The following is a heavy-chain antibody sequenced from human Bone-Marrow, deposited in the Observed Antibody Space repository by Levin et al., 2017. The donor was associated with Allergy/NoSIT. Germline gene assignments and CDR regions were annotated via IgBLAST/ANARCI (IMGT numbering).Heavy chain of an antibody. Sequence: RPGGSLRLSCAVYGGSFSGYYWSWIRQPPGKGLEWIGEINHSGSTNYNPSLKSRVTISVDTSKNQFSLKLSSVTAADTAVYYCASRELRGYYYYMDVWGKGTTVTVSS. V-gene: IGHV4-34*01. D-gene: IGHD3-10*01. J-gene: IGHJ6*03. CDR2: INHSGST. CDR1: GGSFSGYY. CDR3: ASRELRGYYYYMDV.